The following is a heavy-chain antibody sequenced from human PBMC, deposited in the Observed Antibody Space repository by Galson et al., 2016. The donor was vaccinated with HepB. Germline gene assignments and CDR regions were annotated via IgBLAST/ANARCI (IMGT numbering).Heavy chain of an antibody. CDR2: ISYDGGNK. D-gene: IGHD6-13*01. CDR1: GFSFSGFA. Sequence: LRLSCAASGFSFSGFAIHWVRQAPGKGLEWVAVISYDGGNKYSADSVKGRFTISRDNSENTLFLQMNSLRPEDTAVYYCARGGYSSSWYISAYMDVWGKGTTVIVSS. J-gene: IGHJ6*03. CDR3: ARGGYSSSWYISAYMDV. V-gene: IGHV3-30-3*01.